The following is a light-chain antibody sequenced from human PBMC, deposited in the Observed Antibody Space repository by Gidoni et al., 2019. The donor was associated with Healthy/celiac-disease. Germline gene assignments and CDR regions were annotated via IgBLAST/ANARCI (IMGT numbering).Light chain of an antibody. CDR3: AAWDDSLNGWV. Sequence: QSVLTQPPSASGTPGQRVTLACSGSSTTIGSNTVNWYQQLPGTAPKPLIYSNNQRPSGVPNRFSGSKSGTSASLAISGLQSEDEADYYCAAWDDSLNGWVFGGGTKLTVL. CDR2: SNN. V-gene: IGLV1-44*01. CDR1: STTIGSNT. J-gene: IGLJ3*02.